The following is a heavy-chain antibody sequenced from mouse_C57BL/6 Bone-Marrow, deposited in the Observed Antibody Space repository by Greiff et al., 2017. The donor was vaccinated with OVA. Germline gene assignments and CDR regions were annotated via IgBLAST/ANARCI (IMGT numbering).Heavy chain of an antibody. J-gene: IGHJ2*01. CDR2: ISSGSSTI. CDR1: GFTFSDYG. V-gene: IGHV5-17*01. Sequence: EVQLVESGGGLVKPGGSLKLSCAASGFTFSDYGMHWVRQAPEKGLEWVAYISSGSSTIYYADTVKGRFTISRDNAKNTLFLQMTCLRSEDTAMYYCARGLGYYSDYWGQGTTLTVSS. CDR3: ARGLGYYSDY.